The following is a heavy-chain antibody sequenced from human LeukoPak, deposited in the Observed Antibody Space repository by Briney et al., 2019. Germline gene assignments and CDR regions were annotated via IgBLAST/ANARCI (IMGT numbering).Heavy chain of an antibody. CDR2: ISGSGGST. J-gene: IGHJ4*02. D-gene: IGHD1-1*01. Sequence: GGSLRLSCAASGFTFSSYSMNWVRQAPGKGLEWVSAISGSGGSTYYADSVKGRFTISRDNAKNSLYLQMNSLRVEDTAVYYCASDRAGRPLGYWGQGTLVTVPS. CDR3: ASDRAGRPLGY. V-gene: IGHV3-21*01. CDR1: GFTFSSYS.